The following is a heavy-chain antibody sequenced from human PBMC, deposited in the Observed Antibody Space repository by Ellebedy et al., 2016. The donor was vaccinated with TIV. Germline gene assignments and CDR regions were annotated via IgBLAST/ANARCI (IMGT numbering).Heavy chain of an antibody. J-gene: IGHJ4*02. CDR1: GYRLTNCW. V-gene: IGHV5-51*01. D-gene: IGHD3-22*01. CDR2: IYPGDSDT. CDR3: ARRADYYDSSGYGPVDY. Sequence: GESLKISXKGSGYRLTNCWIGWVRQMPGKGLEWMGIIYPGDSDTRYSPSFQGQFTMSADKSISTAYLQWSSLEASDTAMYYCARRADYYDSSGYGPVDYWGQGTLVTVSS.